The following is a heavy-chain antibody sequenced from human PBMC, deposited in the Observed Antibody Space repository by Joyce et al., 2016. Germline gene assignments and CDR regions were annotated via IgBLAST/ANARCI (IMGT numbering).Heavy chain of an antibody. V-gene: IGHV3-20*01. J-gene: IGHJ6*02. D-gene: IGHD3-16*01. Sequence: EVQLVESGGGVVRPGGSLRLSCAAFGFTFDDYDMSWVRQAPGKGLEWVAGMNWSGGSTGYADSVRGQFTISRDNAKNSLYLQMNSLRVEDTALYHCARGLVEGGDYYYYAMDVWGQGTTVTVSS. CDR3: ARGLVEGGDYYYYAMDV. CDR2: MNWSGGST. CDR1: GFTFDDYD.